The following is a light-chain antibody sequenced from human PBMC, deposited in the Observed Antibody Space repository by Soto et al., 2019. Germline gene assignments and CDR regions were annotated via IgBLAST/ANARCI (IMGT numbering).Light chain of an antibody. CDR1: SSDVGGYNY. CDR3: CSYAGGPYV. J-gene: IGLJ1*01. V-gene: IGLV2-11*01. Sequence: QSALTQPRSVSGSPGQSVAISCTGTSSDVGGYNYVSWYQQHPGKAPKLMIYDVSKRPSGVPDRFSGSKSGNTASLTTSGLQAEDEADYYCCSYAGGPYVFGTGTKVTVL. CDR2: DVS.